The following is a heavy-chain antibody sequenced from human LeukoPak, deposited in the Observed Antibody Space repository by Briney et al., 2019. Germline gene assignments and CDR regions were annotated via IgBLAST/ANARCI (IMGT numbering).Heavy chain of an antibody. Sequence: ASVKVSCRTSGYTFSDYYMHWVRQAPGQGLEWMGWINPNSGGTNYAQKFQGRVTMTRDTSISTAYMELSRLRSDDTAVYYCARSSIAARLGFDPWGQGTLVTVSS. V-gene: IGHV1-2*02. D-gene: IGHD6-6*01. J-gene: IGHJ5*02. CDR1: GYTFSDYY. CDR2: INPNSGGT. CDR3: ARSSIAARLGFDP.